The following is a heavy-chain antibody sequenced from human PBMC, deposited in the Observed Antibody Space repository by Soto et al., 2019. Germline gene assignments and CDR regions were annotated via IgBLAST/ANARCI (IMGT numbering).Heavy chain of an antibody. V-gene: IGHV3-9*01. J-gene: IGHJ6*02. CDR2: ISWNSGSI. CDR3: AKGGSYDFWSGYYKS. Sequence: EVQLVESGGGLVQPGRSLRLSCAASGFTFDDYAMHWVRQAPGKGLEWVSGISWNSGSIGYVDSVKGRFTISRDNAKNSLYLQMNSLRAEDTALYYCAKGGSYDFWSGYYKSWGQGTTVTVSS. D-gene: IGHD3-3*01. CDR1: GFTFDDYA.